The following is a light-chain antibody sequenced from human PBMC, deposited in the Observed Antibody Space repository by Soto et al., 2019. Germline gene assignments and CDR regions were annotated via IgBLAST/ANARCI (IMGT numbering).Light chain of an antibody. J-gene: IGKJ3*01. V-gene: IGKV1-27*01. CDR3: QKYNIAPLP. CDR2: AAS. Sequence: DIQMTQSPSSLSASVGDRVTITCRASQGISNYLAWYQQKPGKVPKLLIYAASTLQSGVPSRFIGSGSGTHFTLTICSLQPDDVATYYCQKYNIAPLPFGPGTKVDIK. CDR1: QGISNY.